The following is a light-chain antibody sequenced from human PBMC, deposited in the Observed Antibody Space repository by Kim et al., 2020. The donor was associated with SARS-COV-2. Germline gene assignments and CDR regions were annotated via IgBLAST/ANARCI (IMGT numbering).Light chain of an antibody. Sequence: SELTQPPSASGTPGQRVTISCSGSKSNVGNNPVNWYQQFPGTAPKLLIYGDGQRPSGVFDRFSGSKSGTSASLAIGGLHSEDEADYYCAAWDDSLNVWV. V-gene: IGLV1-44*01. CDR2: GDG. J-gene: IGLJ3*02. CDR1: KSNVGNNP. CDR3: AAWDDSLNVWV.